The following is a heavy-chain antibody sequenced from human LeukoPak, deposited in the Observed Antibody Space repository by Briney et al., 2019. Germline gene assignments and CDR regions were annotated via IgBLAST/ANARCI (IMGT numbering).Heavy chain of an antibody. Sequence: GGSLRLSCTASGFTFSTYWMSWVRQAPGKGLEWVANIKQDGSEKYYVDSVKGRFTISRDNAKNSLYLQMNSLRAEDTAVYYCARGFGYGGNPYYFDYWGQGTLVTVSS. CDR3: ARGFGYGGNPYYFDY. CDR1: GFTFSTYW. V-gene: IGHV3-7*04. J-gene: IGHJ4*02. D-gene: IGHD4-23*01. CDR2: IKQDGSEK.